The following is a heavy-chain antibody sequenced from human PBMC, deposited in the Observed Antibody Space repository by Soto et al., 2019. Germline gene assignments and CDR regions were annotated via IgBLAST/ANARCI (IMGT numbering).Heavy chain of an antibody. CDR1: GGSISSYY. J-gene: IGHJ5*02. Sequence: PSETLSLTCTVSGGSISSYYWSWIRQPPGKGLEWIGYIYYSGSTNCNPSLKSRVTISVDTSKNQFSLKLSSVTAADTAVYYCARSPRIPMVRKNWFDPWGQGNLVTVSS. CDR2: IYYSGST. D-gene: IGHD3-10*01. V-gene: IGHV4-59*01. CDR3: ARSPRIPMVRKNWFDP.